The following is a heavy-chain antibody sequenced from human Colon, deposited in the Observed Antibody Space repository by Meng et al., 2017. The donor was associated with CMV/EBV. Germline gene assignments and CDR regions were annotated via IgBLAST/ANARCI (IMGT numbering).Heavy chain of an antibody. V-gene: IGHV5-51*01. CDR1: GYSFTGHW. CDR2: IYPADSDT. J-gene: IGHJ4*02. D-gene: IGHD3-16*01. CDR3: ARGGLADFDY. Sequence: GEFLKTFCKGSGYSFTGHWIAWVRQTPGKGLEWMGIIYPADSDTRYSPSFQGHVTISADKSISTACLQGSSLKASDTDMYYCARGGLADFDYWGQGTLVTVSS.